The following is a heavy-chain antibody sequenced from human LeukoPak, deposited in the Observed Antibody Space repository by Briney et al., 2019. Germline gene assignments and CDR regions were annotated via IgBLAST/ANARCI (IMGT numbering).Heavy chain of an antibody. CDR3: ARGGRIAVAGPDY. Sequence: GGSLRLSCAASGFTFSSYSMNWVRQAPGKGLEWVSYISSSSSTIYYADSVKGRFTIYRDNAKNSLYLQMNSLRAGDTAGYYCARGGRIAVAGPDYWGQGTLVTVSS. D-gene: IGHD6-19*01. J-gene: IGHJ4*02. CDR2: ISSSSSTI. CDR1: GFTFSSYS. V-gene: IGHV3-48*01.